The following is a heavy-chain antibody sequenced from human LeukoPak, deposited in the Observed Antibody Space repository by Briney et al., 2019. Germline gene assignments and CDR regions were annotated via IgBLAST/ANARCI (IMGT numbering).Heavy chain of an antibody. D-gene: IGHD3-9*01. Sequence: SETLSLTCTVSGGSISSSTYYWGWIRQPPGKGLEWIGAIYSTGTTYYNPSLRSRVTVSIDTSNNHFSLNLSSVTAADTALYYCASAPRQASIGGLDYWGQGTMVTVSS. CDR2: IYSTGTT. CDR1: GGSISSSTYY. J-gene: IGHJ3*01. CDR3: ASAPRQASIGGLDY. V-gene: IGHV4-39*02.